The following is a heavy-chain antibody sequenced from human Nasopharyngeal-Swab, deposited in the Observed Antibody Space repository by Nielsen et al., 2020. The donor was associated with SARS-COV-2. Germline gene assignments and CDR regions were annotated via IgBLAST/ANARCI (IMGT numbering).Heavy chain of an antibody. J-gene: IGHJ3*02. V-gene: IGHV3-48*03. D-gene: IGHD3-22*01. CDR3: AKPLKNYYDSSGPYDGFNI. Sequence: VRQVPGKGLEWVSYISSSGNTIYYADSVKGRFTISRDSAKNSLFLQMNSLRAEDTAVYYCAKPLKNYYDSSGPYDGFNIWGQGTLVTVSS. CDR2: ISSSGNTI.